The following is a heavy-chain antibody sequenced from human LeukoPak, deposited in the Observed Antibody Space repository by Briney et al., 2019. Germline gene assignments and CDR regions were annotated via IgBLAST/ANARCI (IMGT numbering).Heavy chain of an antibody. CDR2: ISGSGGST. D-gene: IGHD4-17*01. CDR1: GFTFSSYA. J-gene: IGHJ4*02. Sequence: PGGSLRLSCAASGFTFSSYAVSWVRQAPGKGLEWVSAISGSGGSTYYADSVKGRFTISRDNSKNTLYLQMNSLRAEDTAVYYCAKSDYGDSRFDYWGQGTLVTVSS. V-gene: IGHV3-23*01. CDR3: AKSDYGDSRFDY.